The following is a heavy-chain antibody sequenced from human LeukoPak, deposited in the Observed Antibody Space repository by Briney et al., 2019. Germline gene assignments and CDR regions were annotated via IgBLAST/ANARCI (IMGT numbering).Heavy chain of an antibody. CDR3: AREGSGSYYNKGDY. D-gene: IGHD3-10*01. Sequence: GGSLRLSCAASGFTVSSNYMSWVRQAPGKGLEWVSVIYSGGSTYYADSVKGRFTISRDNTKNTLYLQMNSLRAEDTAVYYCAREGSGSYYNKGDYWGQGTLVTVSS. CDR2: IYSGGST. J-gene: IGHJ4*02. CDR1: GFTVSSNY. V-gene: IGHV3-53*01.